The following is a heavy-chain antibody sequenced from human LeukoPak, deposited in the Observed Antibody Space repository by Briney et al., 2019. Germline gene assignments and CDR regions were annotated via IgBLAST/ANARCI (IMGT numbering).Heavy chain of an antibody. Sequence: GGSLRLSCAASGFTFSSYSMNWVRQAPGKGLEWVSYIGSSSSAIYYADSVKGRFTISRDNAKNSLYLQMNSLRDEDTAVYYCARVPYCSSTSCYRGYYYYGMDVWGQGTTVTVSS. V-gene: IGHV3-48*02. CDR1: GFTFSSYS. D-gene: IGHD2-2*01. J-gene: IGHJ6*02. CDR2: IGSSSSAI. CDR3: ARVPYCSSTSCYRGYYYYGMDV.